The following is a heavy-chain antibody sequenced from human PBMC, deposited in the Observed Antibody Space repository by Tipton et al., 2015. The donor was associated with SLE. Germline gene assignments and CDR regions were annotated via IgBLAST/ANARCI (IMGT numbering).Heavy chain of an antibody. CDR3: ARSMSIAARGNAFDI. D-gene: IGHD6-6*01. CDR2: INHSGST. Sequence: TLSLTCAVYGGSFSGYYWSWIRQPPGKGLEWIGEINHSGSTNYNPSLKSRVTISVDTSKNQFSLKLSSVTAADTAVYYCARSMSIAARGNAFDIWGQWTMVTVSS. J-gene: IGHJ3*02. CDR1: GGSFSGYY. V-gene: IGHV4-34*01.